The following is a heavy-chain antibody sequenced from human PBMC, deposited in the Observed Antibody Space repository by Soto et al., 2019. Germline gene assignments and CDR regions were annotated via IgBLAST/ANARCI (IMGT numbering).Heavy chain of an antibody. J-gene: IGHJ4*02. CDR3: ARNDISMLAIDS. CDR2: APSDGSHI. V-gene: IGHV3-30-3*01. CDR1: GFIFSMFA. D-gene: IGHD3-22*01. Sequence: PGGSLRLSCSASGFIFSMFAMHWVRQAPGKGLEWVAVAPSDGSHIYYADSVKGRFTISRDNSKNMLYLQMNSLRPDDTAVYYCARNDISMLAIDSWGQGSLVTVSS.